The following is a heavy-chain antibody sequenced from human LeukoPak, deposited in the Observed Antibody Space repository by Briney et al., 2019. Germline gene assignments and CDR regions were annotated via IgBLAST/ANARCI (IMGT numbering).Heavy chain of an antibody. V-gene: IGHV4-59*01. CDR1: GGSISRYY. CDR2: ISYSGST. CDR3: AREGTAGTNLNWFDP. J-gene: IGHJ5*02. D-gene: IGHD1-1*01. Sequence: SETLSLTCTVSGGSISRYYWSWIRQPPGKGLEWIGYISYSGSTNFNPSLKSRVTISVDTSKNQFSLKLSSVTAADTAVYYCAREGTAGTNLNWFDPWGQGTLVTVSS.